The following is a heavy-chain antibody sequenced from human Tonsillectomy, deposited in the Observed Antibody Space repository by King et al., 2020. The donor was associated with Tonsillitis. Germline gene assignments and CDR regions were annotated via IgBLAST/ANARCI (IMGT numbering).Heavy chain of an antibody. D-gene: IGHD6-13*01. CDR1: GGTLSSYA. CDR3: ARDRAAGTFDY. J-gene: IGHJ4*02. Sequence: VQLVESGAEVKKPGSSVKVSSKASGGTLSSYAITWVRQAPGQGPEWMGGIIPISGTTNYAQKFQGRVTITADESTSTAYMELSSLRSDDTAVYYCARDRAAGTFDYWGQGTLVTVSS. V-gene: IGHV1-69*01. CDR2: IIPISGTT.